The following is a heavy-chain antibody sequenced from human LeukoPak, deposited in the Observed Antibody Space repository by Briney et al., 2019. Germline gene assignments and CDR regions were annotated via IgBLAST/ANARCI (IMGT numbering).Heavy chain of an antibody. CDR1: GFTFSSYS. J-gene: IGHJ6*02. V-gene: IGHV3-23*01. CDR3: AKYRTGPPYGLDV. CDR2: ISGSGINT. D-gene: IGHD1-26*01. Sequence: GGSLRLSCAASGFTFSSYSMSWVRQAPGKGLEWVSAISGSGINTYYADSVKGRFTISRDNSKNTLYLQMNRLRAEDTATYYCAKYRTGPPYGLDVWGQGTTVTVSS.